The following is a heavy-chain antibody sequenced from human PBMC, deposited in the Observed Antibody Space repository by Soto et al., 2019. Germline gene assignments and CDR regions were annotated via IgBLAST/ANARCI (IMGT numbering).Heavy chain of an antibody. J-gene: IGHJ6*02. Sequence: QVQLVQSGAEVKKPGASVKVSCKASGYTFTSYGISWVRQAPGQGLEWMGWISAYNGNTNYAQKLQGRVTMTTDTSTSKAYMELRSLRSDDTAVYYCARVEAAAGTFYYYGMDVWGQGTTVTVSS. CDR2: ISAYNGNT. CDR3: ARVEAAAGTFYYYGMDV. D-gene: IGHD6-13*01. V-gene: IGHV1-18*01. CDR1: GYTFTSYG.